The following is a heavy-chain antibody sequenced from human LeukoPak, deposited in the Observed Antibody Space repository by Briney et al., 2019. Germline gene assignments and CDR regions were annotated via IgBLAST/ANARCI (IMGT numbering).Heavy chain of an antibody. CDR3: ARGPAYCGGDCYSFYDY. V-gene: IGHV3-13*01. Sequence: PGGSLRLSCAASGFTFSSYDMHWVRQATGKGLEWVSAIGTAGDTYYPGSVKGRFTISRENAKNSLYLQMNSLRAGDTAAYYCARGPAYCGGDCYSFYDYWGQGTLVTVSS. CDR1: GFTFSSYD. CDR2: IGTAGDT. D-gene: IGHD2-21*02. J-gene: IGHJ4*02.